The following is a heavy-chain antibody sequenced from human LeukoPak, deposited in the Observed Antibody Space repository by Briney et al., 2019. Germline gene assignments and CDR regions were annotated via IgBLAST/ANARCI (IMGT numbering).Heavy chain of an antibody. CDR1: GGSISSYY. CDR2: IYYSGST. D-gene: IGHD1-26*01. Sequence: SETLSLTCTVSGGSISSYYWSWIRQPPGKGLEWIGYIYYSGSTNYNPSLKSRVTISVDTSKNQFSLKLSSVTAADTAVYYCARGWRSGSYRTKGYFQHWGQGTLVTVSS. CDR3: ARGWRSGSYRTKGYFQH. V-gene: IGHV4-59*01. J-gene: IGHJ1*01.